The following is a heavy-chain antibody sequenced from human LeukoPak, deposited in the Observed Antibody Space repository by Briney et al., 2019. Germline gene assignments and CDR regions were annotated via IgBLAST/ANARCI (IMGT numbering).Heavy chain of an antibody. J-gene: IGHJ4*02. D-gene: IGHD6-19*01. CDR1: GFTFDDYA. Sequence: PGRSLRLSCAASGFTFDDYAMHWVRQAPGKGLEWVSDISWNSGSIGYADSVKGRFTISRDNAKSSLYLQMNSLRAEDTALYYCAKDMRRGIAVAGLDYWGQGTLVTASS. CDR2: ISWNSGSI. V-gene: IGHV3-9*01. CDR3: AKDMRRGIAVAGLDY.